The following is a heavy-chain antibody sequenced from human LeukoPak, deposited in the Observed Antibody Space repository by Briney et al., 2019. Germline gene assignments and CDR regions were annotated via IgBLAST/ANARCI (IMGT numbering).Heavy chain of an antibody. Sequence: GGSLRLSCAASGFTFSSYAMSWVRQAPGKGLEWVSAISGSGGSTYCADSVRGRFTISRDNSKNTLYLQMNSLRAEDTAVYYCAKAWGGTFDYWGQGTLVTVSS. CDR2: ISGSGGST. J-gene: IGHJ4*02. D-gene: IGHD3-16*01. CDR1: GFTFSSYA. CDR3: AKAWGGTFDY. V-gene: IGHV3-23*01.